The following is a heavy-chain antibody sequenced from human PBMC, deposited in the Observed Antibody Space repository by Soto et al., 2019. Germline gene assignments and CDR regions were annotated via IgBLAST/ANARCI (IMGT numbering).Heavy chain of an antibody. CDR2: INHSGST. J-gene: IGHJ1*01. CDR3: ARGDYGDYEYFQH. CDR1: GWSFSGYY. V-gene: IGHV4-34*01. Sequence: PSETLSLTCAVYGWSFSGYYWSWIRQPPGKGLEWIGEINHSGSTNYNPSLKSRVTISVDTSKNQFSLKLSSVTAGTAVYYCARGDYGDYEYFQHWGQGTLVT. D-gene: IGHD4-17*01.